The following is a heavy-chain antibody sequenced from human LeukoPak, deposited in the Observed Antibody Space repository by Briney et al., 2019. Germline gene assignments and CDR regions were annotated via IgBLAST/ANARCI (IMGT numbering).Heavy chain of an antibody. CDR2: IYYSGST. CDR1: GGSITSGSYY. CDR3: ARDKTFEVVNYFDY. D-gene: IGHD3-3*01. J-gene: IGHJ4*02. Sequence: SETLSLTCTVAGGSITSGSYYWGWIRQPPGKGLEWIGSIYYSGSTYYNPSLKSRITISLDTSKNQFSLKLSSVTAADTDVYSCARDKTFEVVNYFDYWGQGTLVTVSS. V-gene: IGHV4-39*07.